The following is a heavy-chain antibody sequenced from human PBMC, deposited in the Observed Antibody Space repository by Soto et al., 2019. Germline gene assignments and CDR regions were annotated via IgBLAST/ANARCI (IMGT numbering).Heavy chain of an antibody. V-gene: IGHV3-33*01. CDR2: IWYDGSNK. CDR3: ARDPSSSWYNWFDP. J-gene: IGHJ5*02. Sequence: GGSLRLSCAASGFTFSNYGMRWVRQAPGKGLEWVAVIWYDGSNKYYADSVKGRFTISRDNSKNTLYLQMNSLRAEDTAVYYCARDPSSSWYNWFDPWGQGTLVTVSS. D-gene: IGHD6-13*01. CDR1: GFTFSNYG.